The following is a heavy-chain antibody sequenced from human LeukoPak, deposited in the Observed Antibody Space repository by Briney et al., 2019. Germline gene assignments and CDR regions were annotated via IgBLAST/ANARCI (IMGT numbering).Heavy chain of an antibody. CDR3: AKDGGIGVYSYGLDY. D-gene: IGHD5-18*01. CDR2: ISWDGGST. CDR1: GFTFDDYT. Sequence: GGSLRLSCAASGFTFDDYTMHWVRQAPGKGLEWVSLISWDGGSTYYADSVKGRFTISRDNSKNSLYLQMNSLRTEDTALYYCAKDGGIGVYSYGLDYWGQGTLVTVSS. V-gene: IGHV3-43*01. J-gene: IGHJ4*02.